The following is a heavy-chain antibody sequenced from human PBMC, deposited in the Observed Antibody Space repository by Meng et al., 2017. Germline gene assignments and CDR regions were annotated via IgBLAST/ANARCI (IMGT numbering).Heavy chain of an antibody. J-gene: IGHJ4*02. CDR2: ISWNSGSI. D-gene: IGHD3-10*01. V-gene: IGHV3-9*03. Sequence: SLKISCAASGFTFDDYAMHWVRQAPGKGLEWVSGISWNSGSIGYADSVKGRFTISRDNAKNSLYLQMNSLRAEDMALYYCAKAYYYGSGNYYFDYWGQGTLVTGSS. CDR3: AKAYYYGSGNYYFDY. CDR1: GFTFDDYA.